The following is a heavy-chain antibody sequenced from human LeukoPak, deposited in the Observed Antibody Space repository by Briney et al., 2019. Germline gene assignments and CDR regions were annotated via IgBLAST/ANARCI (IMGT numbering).Heavy chain of an antibody. J-gene: IGHJ4*02. CDR3: ARLGVAVAAPFGY. D-gene: IGHD6-19*01. V-gene: IGHV1-69*13. Sequence: SVKVSCKAPGGTFSSYAISWVRQAPGQGLEWKGRFYPIFGTANYAQKFQGRVTITPDESTSTAYMELRSLRSEDTAVHGCARLGVAVAAPFGYWGQGTLVTVSS. CDR2: FYPIFGTA. CDR1: GGTFSSYA.